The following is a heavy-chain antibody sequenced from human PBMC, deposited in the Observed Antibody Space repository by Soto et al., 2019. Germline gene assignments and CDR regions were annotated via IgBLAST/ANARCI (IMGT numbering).Heavy chain of an antibody. J-gene: IGHJ4*02. D-gene: IGHD3-3*01. CDR3: TTSLPLSPYDFWSGFFDY. V-gene: IGHV3-23*01. CDR2: ISGSVGTT. Sequence: GGSLRLSCAASGFTFSSCAMSWVRQAPGKGLEWVSVISGSVGTTYYADSVKGRFTISRDNSKSTLYLQMNSLRAEDTAVYYCTTSLPLSPYDFWSGFFDYWGQGALVTVSS. CDR1: GFTFSSCA.